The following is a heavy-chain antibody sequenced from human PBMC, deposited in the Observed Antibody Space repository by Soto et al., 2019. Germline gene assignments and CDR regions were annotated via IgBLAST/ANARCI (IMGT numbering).Heavy chain of an antibody. D-gene: IGHD3-3*01. CDR1: GFTFSSYW. CDR2: IKQDGSEK. CDR3: ARVKYDFLSGYYRETATKTYFDN. Sequence: GGSLRLSCAASGFTFSSYWMSWVRQAPGKGLEWVANIKQDGSEKYYVDSVKGRFTISRDNAKNSLYLQMNSLRAEDTTVYYCARVKYDFLSGYYRETATKTYFDNWGQENLVTIST. V-gene: IGHV3-7*05. J-gene: IGHJ4*02.